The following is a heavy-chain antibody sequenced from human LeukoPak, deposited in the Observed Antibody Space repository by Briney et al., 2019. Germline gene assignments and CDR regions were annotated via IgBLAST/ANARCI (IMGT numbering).Heavy chain of an antibody. CDR1: GFTFSDYY. J-gene: IGHJ4*02. D-gene: IGHD4/OR15-4a*01. Sequence: PGGTLRLSCAASGFTFSDYYMSWIRQPPGKGLEWVSDINGSGSSTYYADSVKGRFTISRDNSKNTLYLQMNILRTEDTAVYYCAKAVSVTVNAGGAALDYWGQGTLVTVSS. CDR3: AKAVSVTVNAGGAALDY. V-gene: IGHV3-23*01. CDR2: INGSGSST.